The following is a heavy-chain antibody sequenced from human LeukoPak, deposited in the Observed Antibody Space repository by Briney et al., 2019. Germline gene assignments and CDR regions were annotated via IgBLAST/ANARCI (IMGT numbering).Heavy chain of an antibody. Sequence: GGSLRLSCAASGFTLDDYAMHWVRQPPGKGLEWISGISWNSGAIGYADSVKGRFTISRDNAKNSLYLQMNSLRAEDMALYYCARGPYCTSTSCPIAYFDLWGRGTLVTVSS. CDR2: ISWNSGAI. J-gene: IGHJ2*01. CDR3: ARGPYCTSTSCPIAYFDL. V-gene: IGHV3-9*03. D-gene: IGHD2-2*01. CDR1: GFTLDDYA.